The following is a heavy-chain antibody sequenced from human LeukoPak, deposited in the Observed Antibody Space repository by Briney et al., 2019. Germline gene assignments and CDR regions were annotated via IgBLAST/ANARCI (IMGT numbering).Heavy chain of an antibody. CDR2: INPNSGGT. J-gene: IGHJ5*02. V-gene: IGHV1-2*02. Sequence: ASVKVSCKASGYTFTGYYMHWVRQAPGQGLEWMGWINPNSGGTNYARKFQGRVTMTRDTSISTAYMELRSLRSDDTAVYYCARDHRGAVVVPAAYNWFDPWGQGTLVTVSS. D-gene: IGHD2-2*01. CDR1: GYTFTGYY. CDR3: ARDHRGAVVVPAAYNWFDP.